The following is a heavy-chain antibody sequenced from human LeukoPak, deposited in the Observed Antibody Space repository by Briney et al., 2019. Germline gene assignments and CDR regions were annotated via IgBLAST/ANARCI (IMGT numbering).Heavy chain of an antibody. CDR3: ARDTSLAAAAGDY. D-gene: IGHD6-13*01. CDR2: IIPILGIA. Sequence: ASVKVSCKASGGTFSSYAISWVRQAPGQGVEWMGRIIPILGIANYAQKFQGRVTITADKSTSTAYMELSSLRSEDTAVYYCARDTSLAAAAGDYWGQGTLVTVSS. J-gene: IGHJ4*02. CDR1: GGTFSSYA. V-gene: IGHV1-69*04.